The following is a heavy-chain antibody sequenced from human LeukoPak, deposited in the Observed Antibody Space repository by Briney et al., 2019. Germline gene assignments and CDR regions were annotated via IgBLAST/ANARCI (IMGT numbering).Heavy chain of an antibody. Sequence: PGGSLRLSCAASGFTFSSYGMSWVRQAPGKGLEWVAGISGRGANTFHTDSVKGRFTISRDNSKNTLYLQMNSLRAEDTAVYYCAKAGVSSSWYYFDYWGQGTLVTVSS. D-gene: IGHD6-13*01. CDR2: ISGRGANT. V-gene: IGHV3-23*01. CDR1: GFTFSSYG. CDR3: AKAGVSSSWYYFDY. J-gene: IGHJ4*02.